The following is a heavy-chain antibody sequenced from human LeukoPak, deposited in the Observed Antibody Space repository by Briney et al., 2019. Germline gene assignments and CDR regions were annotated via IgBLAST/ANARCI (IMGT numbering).Heavy chain of an antibody. J-gene: IGHJ4*02. V-gene: IGHV1-8*01. CDR3: ARDMVQGVNPLDY. D-gene: IGHD3-10*01. CDR1: GYTFTSYD. Sequence: GASVKVSCKASGYTFTSYDINWVRQATGQGLEWMGWMNPNSGNTGYAQKFQGRVTMTRDTSISTAYMELSSLRSEDTAVYYCARDMVQGVNPLDYWGQGTLVTVSS. CDR2: MNPNSGNT.